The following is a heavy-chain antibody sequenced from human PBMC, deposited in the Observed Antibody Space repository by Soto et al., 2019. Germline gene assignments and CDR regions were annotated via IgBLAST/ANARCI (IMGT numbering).Heavy chain of an antibody. CDR3: ARPRLPAAGDYYYYYGMVV. CDR1: GFTFRNSG. V-gene: IGHV3-21*01. D-gene: IGHD6-13*01. J-gene: IGHJ6*02. Sequence: PGGSLRLSCAASGFTFRNSGVNWVRQAPGKGLEWVSSISSRSTYIFYADSVKGRFTTSRDNAKNSLYLQMNSLRAEDTGVYYCARPRLPAAGDYYYYYGMVVWGQGTTVTVSS. CDR2: ISSRSTYI.